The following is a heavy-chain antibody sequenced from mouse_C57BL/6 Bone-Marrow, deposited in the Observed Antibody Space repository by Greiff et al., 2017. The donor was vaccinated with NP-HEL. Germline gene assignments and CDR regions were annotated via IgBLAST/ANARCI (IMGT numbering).Heavy chain of an antibody. J-gene: IGHJ3*01. D-gene: IGHD3-2*02. CDR2: IDPENGDT. CDR3: TTGLRLLGFAY. Sequence: VQLQQSGAELVRPGASVKLSCTASGFNIKDDYMHWVKQRPEQGLEWIGWIDPENGDTEYASKFQGKATITADTSSNTAYLQLSSLTSEDTAVYYCTTGLRLLGFAYWGQGTLVTVSA. V-gene: IGHV14-4*01. CDR1: GFNIKDDY.